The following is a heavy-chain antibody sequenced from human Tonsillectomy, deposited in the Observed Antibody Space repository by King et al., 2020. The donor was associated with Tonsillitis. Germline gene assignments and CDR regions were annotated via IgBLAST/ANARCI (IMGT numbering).Heavy chain of an antibody. V-gene: IGHV3-33*01. CDR1: GFTFSNYG. CDR3: ARDRVDYDFWSGPLDS. D-gene: IGHD3-3*01. Sequence: VQLVESGGGVVQPGRSLRLSCAASGFTFSNYGMHWVRQAPGKGLEWVAVIEYDVSYKSYTDSVKGRFTISRDNSKNTLYLQMHIMRVEETAVYYCARDRVDYDFWSGPLDSWGQGTLVTVSS. CDR2: IEYDVSYK. J-gene: IGHJ4*02.